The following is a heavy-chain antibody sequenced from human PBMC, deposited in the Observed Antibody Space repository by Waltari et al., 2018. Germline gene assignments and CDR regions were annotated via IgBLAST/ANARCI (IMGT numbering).Heavy chain of an antibody. CDR3: ARDPQLVRGYFDY. CDR1: GFTFSSYW. D-gene: IGHD6-13*01. V-gene: IGHV3-7*01. J-gene: IGHJ4*02. CDR2: IKQDGSEK. Sequence: EVQLVESGGGLVQPGGSLRLSCAASGFTFSSYWMSWVRRAPGKGLGWVANIKQDGSEKYYVDSVKGRFTISRDNAKNSLYLQMNSLRAEDTAVYYCARDPQLVRGYFDYWGQGTLVTVSS.